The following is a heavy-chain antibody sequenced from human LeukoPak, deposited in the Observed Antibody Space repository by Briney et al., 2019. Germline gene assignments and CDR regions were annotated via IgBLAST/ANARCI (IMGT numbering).Heavy chain of an antibody. J-gene: IGHJ6*02. CDR1: GGSISSYY. CDR2: IYYSGST. Sequence: SETLSPTCTVSGGSISSYYWSWIRQPPGKGLEWIGYIYYSGSTNYNPSLKSRVTISVDTSKNQFSLKLSSVTAADTAVYYCARDKGFWCSSTSCYNGYGMDVWGQGTTVTVSS. D-gene: IGHD2-2*02. CDR3: ARDKGFWCSSTSCYNGYGMDV. V-gene: IGHV4-59*01.